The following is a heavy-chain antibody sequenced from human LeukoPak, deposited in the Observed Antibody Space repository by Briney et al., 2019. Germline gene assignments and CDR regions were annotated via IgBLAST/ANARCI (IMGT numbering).Heavy chain of an antibody. Sequence: ASVKVSCKASGYTFTGYYMHWVRQAPGQGLEWMGWINPNSGCTNYAQKFQGRVTMTRDTSISTAYMELSRLRSDDTAVYYCARGYCSSTSCKPWSGWFDPWGQGTLVTVSS. CDR2: INPNSGCT. D-gene: IGHD2-2*01. CDR1: GYTFTGYY. CDR3: ARGYCSSTSCKPWSGWFDP. J-gene: IGHJ5*02. V-gene: IGHV1-2*02.